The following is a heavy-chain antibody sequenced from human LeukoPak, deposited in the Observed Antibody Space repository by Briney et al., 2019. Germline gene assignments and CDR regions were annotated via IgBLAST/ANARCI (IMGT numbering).Heavy chain of an antibody. CDR2: IRYDESKE. V-gene: IGHV3-30*02. D-gene: IGHD4-23*01. J-gene: IGHJ4*02. CDR3: AKALVTTLINTYQIDF. CDR1: VFPFSTYG. Sequence: GGSLRLSCAASVFPFSTYGMHWVRQSPGKGLEWVAFIRYDESKEFYADSLKGRFTVSRDNSQNTLFLQINSLRTEETAVYYCAKALVTTLINTYQIDFWGQGTLVIVSS.